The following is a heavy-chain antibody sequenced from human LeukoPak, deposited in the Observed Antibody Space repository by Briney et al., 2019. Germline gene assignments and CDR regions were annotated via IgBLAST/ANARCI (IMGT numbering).Heavy chain of an antibody. CDR3: AKGPPLRYFDWLYFGY. CDR2: ISWNSGSI. J-gene: IGHJ4*02. D-gene: IGHD3-9*01. Sequence: GRSLRLSCAASGFTFDDYATHWVRQAPGKGLEWVSGISWNSGSIGYADSVKGRFTISRDNAKNSLYLQMNSLRAEDTALYYCAKGPPLRYFDWLYFGYWGQGTLVTVSS. V-gene: IGHV3-9*01. CDR1: GFTFDDYA.